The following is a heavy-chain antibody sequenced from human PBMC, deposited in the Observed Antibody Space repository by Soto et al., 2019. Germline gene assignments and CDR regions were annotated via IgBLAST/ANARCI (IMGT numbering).Heavy chain of an antibody. CDR2: INHSGST. D-gene: IGHD3-16*01. Sequence: SETLSLTCAVYGGSFSCYYWIWIRQPPGKGLEWIGEINHSGSTNYNPSLKSRVTISVDTSKNQFSLKLSSVTAADTAVYYCARFLGGLGDVWGQGTTVTVSS. V-gene: IGHV4-34*01. CDR1: GGSFSCYY. CDR3: ARFLGGLGDV. J-gene: IGHJ6*02.